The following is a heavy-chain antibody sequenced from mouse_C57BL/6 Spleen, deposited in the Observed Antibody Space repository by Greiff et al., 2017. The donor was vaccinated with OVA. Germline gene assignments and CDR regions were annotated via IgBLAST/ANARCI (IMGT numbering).Heavy chain of an antibody. J-gene: IGHJ1*03. CDR2: IYPSDSET. Sequence: VQLQQPGAELVRPGSSVKLSCKASGYTFTSYWMDWVKQRPGQGLEWIGNIYPSDSETHYNQKFKDKATLTVDKSSSTAYMQLSSLTSEDSAVYYCAREGYEYFDVWGTGTTVTVS. D-gene: IGHD2-2*01. CDR1: GYTFTSYW. CDR3: AREGYEYFDV. V-gene: IGHV1-61*01.